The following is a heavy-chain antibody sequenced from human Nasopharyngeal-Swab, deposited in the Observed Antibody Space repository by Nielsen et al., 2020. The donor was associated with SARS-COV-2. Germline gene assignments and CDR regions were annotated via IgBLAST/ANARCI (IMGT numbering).Heavy chain of an antibody. CDR2: INHSGST. D-gene: IGHD3-9*01. J-gene: IGHJ4*02. CDR3: ARGKILRYFDWLLYPFDY. Sequence: WIRQPPGKGLEWIGEINHSGSTNYNPSLTSRVTISVYTSKNQFSLKLSSVTAADTAVYYCARGKILRYFDWLLYPFDYWGQGTLVTVSS. V-gene: IGHV4-34*01.